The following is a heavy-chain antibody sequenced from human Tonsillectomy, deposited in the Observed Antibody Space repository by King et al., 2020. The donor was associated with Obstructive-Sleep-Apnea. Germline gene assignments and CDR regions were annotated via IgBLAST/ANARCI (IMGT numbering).Heavy chain of an antibody. CDR3: ASIVVVPAAAGIDY. J-gene: IGHJ4*02. Sequence: QLQESGPGLVKPSETLSLTCTVSGGSISSSSYYWGWIRQPPGKGLEWIGSIYYSGSTYYNPSLKSRVTISVDTSKNQFSLKLSSVTAADTAVYYGASIVVVPAAAGIDYWGQGTLVTVSS. D-gene: IGHD2-2*01. CDR1: GGSISSSSYY. V-gene: IGHV4-39*01. CDR2: IYYSGST.